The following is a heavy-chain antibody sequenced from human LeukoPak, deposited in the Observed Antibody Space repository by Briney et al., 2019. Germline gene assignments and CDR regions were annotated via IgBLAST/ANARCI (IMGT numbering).Heavy chain of an antibody. CDR2: ISSSGSTI. J-gene: IGHJ4*02. V-gene: IGHV3-48*03. D-gene: IGHD3-16*01. CDR1: GFTFSSYE. CDR3: ARDAARTLGPDY. Sequence: GGSLRLSCAASGFTFSSYEMNWVRQAPGKGLEWVSYISSSGSTIYYADSVKGRFTISRDNAKNSLYLQMNSLRAEDTAVYYCARDAARTLGPDYWGQGTLVTVSS.